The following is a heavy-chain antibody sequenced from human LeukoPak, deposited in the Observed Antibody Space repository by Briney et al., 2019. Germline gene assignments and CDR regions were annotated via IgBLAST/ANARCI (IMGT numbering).Heavy chain of an antibody. D-gene: IGHD3-16*01. CDR2: IYYSGST. J-gene: IGHJ6*02. CDR3: ARGASYNYYYGMDV. V-gene: IGHV4-39*01. Sequence: SETLSLTCTVSGGSISSSSYYWGWIRQPPGKGLEWIGSIYYSGSTYYNPSLKSRVTISVDTSKNQFSLKLSSVTAADTAVYYCARGASYNYYYGMDVWGQGTTVTVSS. CDR1: GGSISSSSYY.